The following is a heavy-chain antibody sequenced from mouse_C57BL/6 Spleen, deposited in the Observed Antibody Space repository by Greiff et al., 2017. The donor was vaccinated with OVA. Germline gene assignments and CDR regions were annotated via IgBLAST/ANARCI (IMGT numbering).Heavy chain of an antibody. Sequence: QVHVKQSGAELVRPGTSVKMSCKASGYTFTNYWIGWAKQRPGHGLEWIGDIYPGGGYTNYNEKFKGKATLTADKSSSTAYMQFSSLTSEDSAIYYCARSSSGYFFAYWGQGTLVTVSA. D-gene: IGHD3-2*02. CDR2: IYPGGGYT. CDR3: ARSSSGYFFAY. V-gene: IGHV1-63*01. J-gene: IGHJ3*01. CDR1: GYTFTNYW.